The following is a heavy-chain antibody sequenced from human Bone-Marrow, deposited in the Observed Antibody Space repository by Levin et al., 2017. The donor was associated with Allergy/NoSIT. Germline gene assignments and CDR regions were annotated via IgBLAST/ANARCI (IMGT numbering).Heavy chain of an antibody. CDR1: GFTFSSYS. Sequence: SCAASGFTFSSYSMNWVRQAPGKGLEWVSSISSSSSYIYYADSVKGRFTISRDNAKNSLYLQMNSLRAEDTAVYYCAREMRYYLTVNYYMDVWGKGTTVTVSS. V-gene: IGHV3-21*01. D-gene: IGHD3-16*01. CDR3: AREMRYYLTVNYYMDV. J-gene: IGHJ6*03. CDR2: ISSSSSYI.